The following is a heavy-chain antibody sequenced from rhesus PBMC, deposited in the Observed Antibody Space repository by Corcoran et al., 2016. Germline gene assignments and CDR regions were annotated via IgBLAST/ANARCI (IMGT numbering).Heavy chain of an antibody. CDR3: ARGSSGHFDY. J-gene: IGHJ4*01. CDR2: IYGSGSST. Sequence: QLQLQESGPGLVKPSETLSVTCAVSGGSISSSYCSWIRQAPGKGLEWIGDIYGSGSSTNYNPSLTSRVTLSVDTSKHRLSLKLSSVTTADTAVYYCARGSSGHFDYWGQGVLVTISS. D-gene: IGHD6-31*01. CDR1: GGSISSSY. V-gene: IGHV4-169*01.